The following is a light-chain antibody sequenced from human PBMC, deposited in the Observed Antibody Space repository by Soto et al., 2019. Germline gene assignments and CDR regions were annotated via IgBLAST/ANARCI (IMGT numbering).Light chain of an antibody. J-gene: IGLJ1*01. CDR1: SSDVGGYNY. V-gene: IGLV2-11*01. CDR3: CSYAGSYTFV. Sequence: QPVLTQPRSVSGSPGQSVTISCTGTSSDVGGYNYVSWYQQHPGKDPKLLIYDVSKRPSGVPNRFSGSKSGNTASLTISGLQAEDEADYYCCSYAGSYTFVFATGTKLTVL. CDR2: DVS.